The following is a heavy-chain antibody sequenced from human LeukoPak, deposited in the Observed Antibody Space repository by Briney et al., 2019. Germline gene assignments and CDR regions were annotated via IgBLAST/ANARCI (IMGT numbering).Heavy chain of an antibody. Sequence: GGSLRLSCAASGFTFSSYWMSWVRQAPGKGREWVANINEDGGEKYSVDSVKGRFTISRDNAKNSLYLQMNSLRAEDTALYYCAKDRVGDIVVVVAATAFDIWGQGTMVTVSS. V-gene: IGHV3-7*03. J-gene: IGHJ3*02. CDR2: INEDGGEK. CDR1: GFTFSSYW. CDR3: AKDRVGDIVVVVAATAFDI. D-gene: IGHD2-15*01.